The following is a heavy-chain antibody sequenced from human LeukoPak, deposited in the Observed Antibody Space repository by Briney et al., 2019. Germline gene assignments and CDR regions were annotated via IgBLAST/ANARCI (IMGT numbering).Heavy chain of an antibody. CDR2: MYSGGST. CDR1: GFTFSSYA. Sequence: HPGGSLRLSCAASGFTFSSYAMSWVRQAPGKGLEWVSVMYSGGSTYYADSVKGRFTISRDNSKNTLYLQMNSLRAEDTAVYYCARTYSRNWFSDAFDIWGQGTMVTVSS. J-gene: IGHJ3*02. CDR3: ARTYSRNWFSDAFDI. V-gene: IGHV3-53*01. D-gene: IGHD6-13*01.